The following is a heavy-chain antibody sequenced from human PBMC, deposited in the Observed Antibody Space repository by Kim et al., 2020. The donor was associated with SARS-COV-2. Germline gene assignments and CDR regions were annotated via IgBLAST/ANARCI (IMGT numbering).Heavy chain of an antibody. CDR3: ARDPSSRIWGLTYYYYG. D-gene: IGHD3-16*01. CDR1: GFTFSSCA. CDR2: ISYDGSNK. Sequence: GGSLRLSCAASGFTFSSCAIHWVRQAPGKGLEWVAVISYDGSNKNYADSVKGRFTISRDNSKNTLYLQMNSLRAEDTALYYCARDPSSRIWGLTYYYYG. J-gene: IGHJ6*01. V-gene: IGHV3-30-3*01.